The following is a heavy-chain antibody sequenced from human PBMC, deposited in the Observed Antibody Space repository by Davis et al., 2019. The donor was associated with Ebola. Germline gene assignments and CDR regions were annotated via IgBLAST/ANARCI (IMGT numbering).Heavy chain of an antibody. Sequence: SCAISGDSVSSYSAAWNWIRQSPSRGLEWLGRTYYRSKWYNDYAVSVKSRITINPDTSKNQFSLKLSSVTAADTAVYYCARGRYSGIRFPYHFDYWGQGTLVTVSS. V-gene: IGHV6-1*01. CDR3: ARGRYSGIRFPYHFDY. D-gene: IGHD1-26*01. CDR2: TYYRSKWYN. CDR1: GDSVSSYSAA. J-gene: IGHJ4*02.